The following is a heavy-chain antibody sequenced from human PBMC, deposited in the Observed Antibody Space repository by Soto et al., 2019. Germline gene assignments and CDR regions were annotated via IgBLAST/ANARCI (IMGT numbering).Heavy chain of an antibody. J-gene: IGHJ6*02. CDR2: ISWNSGSI. CDR3: AKGRFGSGNYYYYYYGMDV. Sequence: LRLSCAASGFTFDDYAMHWVRQAPGKGLEWVSGISWNSGSIGYADSVKGRFTISRDNAKNSLYLQMNSLRAEDTALYYCAKGRFGSGNYYYYYYGMDVWGQGTTVTVSS. V-gene: IGHV3-9*01. CDR1: GFTFDDYA. D-gene: IGHD3-10*01.